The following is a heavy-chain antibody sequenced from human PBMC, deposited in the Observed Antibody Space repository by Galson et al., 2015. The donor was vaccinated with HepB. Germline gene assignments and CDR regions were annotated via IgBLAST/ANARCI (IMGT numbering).Heavy chain of an antibody. Sequence: SETLSLTCAVSGGSISSSNWWSWVRQPPGKGLEWNGEIYHSGSTNYNPSLKSRVTISVDKSKNQFSLKLSSVTAADTAVYYCATTHLYDTYAFDIWGQGTMVTVSS. CDR1: GGSISSSNW. CDR2: IYHSGST. V-gene: IGHV4-4*02. D-gene: IGHD3-16*01. CDR3: ATTHLYDTYAFDI. J-gene: IGHJ3*02.